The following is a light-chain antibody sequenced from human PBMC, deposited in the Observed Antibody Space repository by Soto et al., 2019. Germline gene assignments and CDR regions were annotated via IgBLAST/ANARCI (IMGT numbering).Light chain of an antibody. CDR1: QSISSY. J-gene: IGKJ4*01. V-gene: IGKV1-39*01. Sequence: IHMTHSPATLSGSVLYRVSITFRASQSISSYLNWYQQKPGKAPKLLIYAASSLQSGVPSRFSGSGSGTDFTLTISSLQPEDFATYYCQQSYSTPLFGGGTKVDIK. CDR3: QQSYSTPL. CDR2: AAS.